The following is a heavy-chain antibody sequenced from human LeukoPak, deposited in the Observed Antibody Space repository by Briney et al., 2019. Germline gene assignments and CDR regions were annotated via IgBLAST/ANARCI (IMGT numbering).Heavy chain of an antibody. CDR3: TTITVAAAFDY. Sequence: PGGSLRLSCAVSGFTSGFTFSDYEMNWVRQAPGQGLEWVSYISSSGSTKYYADSVKGRFTISRDNAKNSLYLQMNSLRAEDTAVYYCTTITVAAAFDYWGQGTLVTVSS. V-gene: IGHV3-48*03. CDR2: ISSSGSTK. J-gene: IGHJ4*02. CDR1: GFTSGFTFSDYE. D-gene: IGHD6-19*01.